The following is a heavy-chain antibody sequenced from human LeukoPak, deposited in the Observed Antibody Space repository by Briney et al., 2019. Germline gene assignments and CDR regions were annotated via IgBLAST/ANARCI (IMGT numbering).Heavy chain of an antibody. D-gene: IGHD6-19*01. V-gene: IGHV3-30*18. Sequence: GRSLRLSCAASGFTFSSYGMHWVRQAPGKGLEWVAVISYDGSNKYSADSVKGRFTISRDNSKNTLYLQMNSLRAEDTAVYYCAKTRISGWFLRNYGMDVWGKGTTVTVSS. CDR1: GFTFSSYG. CDR3: AKTRISGWFLRNYGMDV. CDR2: ISYDGSNK. J-gene: IGHJ6*04.